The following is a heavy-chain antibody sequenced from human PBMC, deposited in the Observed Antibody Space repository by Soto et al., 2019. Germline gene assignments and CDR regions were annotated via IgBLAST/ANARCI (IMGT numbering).Heavy chain of an antibody. V-gene: IGHV3-23*01. D-gene: IGHD6-6*01. CDR1: GFTFSSYA. J-gene: IGHJ4*02. Sequence: QPGGSLRLSCAASGFTFSSYAMSWVRQAPGKGLEWVSAISGSGGSTYYADSVKGRFTISRDNSKNTLYLQMNSLRAEDTAVYYCAKDGAYSSSSLYYFDYWGQGTLVTVSS. CDR3: AKDGAYSSSSLYYFDY. CDR2: ISGSGGST.